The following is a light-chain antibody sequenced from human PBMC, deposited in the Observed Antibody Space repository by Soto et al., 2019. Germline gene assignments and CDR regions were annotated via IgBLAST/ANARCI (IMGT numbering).Light chain of an antibody. J-gene: IGKJ1*01. Sequence: IVMTQSPATLSLSPGERATLSCRASQSVSSYLAWYQQKPGQAPRLLIYGASSRATGIPDRFSGSGSGTDFTLTISRLEPEDFAEYYCQQYGSSPGTFGQGTKVDIK. CDR2: GAS. CDR3: QQYGSSPGT. CDR1: QSVSSY. V-gene: IGKV3-20*01.